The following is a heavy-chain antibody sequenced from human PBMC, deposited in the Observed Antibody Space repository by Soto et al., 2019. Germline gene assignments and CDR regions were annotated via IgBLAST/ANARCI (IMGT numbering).Heavy chain of an antibody. CDR2: ISSSGSTI. D-gene: IGHD6-19*01. V-gene: IGHV3-48*03. CDR1: GFTFSSYE. Sequence: GSLRLSCAASGFTFSSYEMNWVRQAPGKGLEWVSYISSSGSTIYYADSVKGRFTISRDNAKNSLYLQMNSLRAEDTAVYYCATLQWMDAFDIWGQGTMVTVSS. J-gene: IGHJ3*02. CDR3: ATLQWMDAFDI.